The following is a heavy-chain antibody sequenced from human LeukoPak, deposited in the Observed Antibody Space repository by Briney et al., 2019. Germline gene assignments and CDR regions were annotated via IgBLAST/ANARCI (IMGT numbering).Heavy chain of an antibody. Sequence: ASVKVSCKASGYTFTGYYMHWVRQAPGQGLEWMGWINPNSGGTNYAQKFQGRVTMTRDTSTSTVYMELSSLRSEDTAVYYCARGARGTYDWFDPWGQGTLVTVSS. CDR3: ARGARGTYDWFDP. CDR2: INPNSGGT. CDR1: GYTFTGYY. D-gene: IGHD3-16*01. J-gene: IGHJ5*02. V-gene: IGHV1-2*02.